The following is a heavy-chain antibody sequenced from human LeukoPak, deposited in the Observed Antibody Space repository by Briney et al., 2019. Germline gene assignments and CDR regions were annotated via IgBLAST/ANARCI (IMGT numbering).Heavy chain of an antibody. Sequence: SETLSLTCTVSGGSISNEGDYWSWIRPPAGKGLEWIGRIYNSGTTNYNPSVKSRISMSVDTSENQFSLNLRSVTAADTAVYYCAREGTLGSGWYDYWGQGTLVTVSS. CDR3: AREGTLGSGWYDY. D-gene: IGHD6-19*01. J-gene: IGHJ4*02. CDR2: IYNSGTT. CDR1: GGSISNEGDY. V-gene: IGHV4-61*02.